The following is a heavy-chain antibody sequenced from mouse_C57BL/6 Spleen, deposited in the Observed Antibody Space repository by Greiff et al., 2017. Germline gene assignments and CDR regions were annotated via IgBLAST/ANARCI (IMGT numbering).Heavy chain of an antibody. CDR3: ARGNHFDY. Sequence: EVQLQESGGGLVKPGGSLKLSCAASGFTFSDYGMHWVRQAPEKGLEWVAYISSGSSTIYYADTVQGRFTISRDNAKNTLFLQMTSLRSEDTAMYYCARGNHFDYWGQGTTLTVSS. CDR1: GFTFSDYG. V-gene: IGHV5-17*01. CDR2: ISSGSSTI. J-gene: IGHJ2*01.